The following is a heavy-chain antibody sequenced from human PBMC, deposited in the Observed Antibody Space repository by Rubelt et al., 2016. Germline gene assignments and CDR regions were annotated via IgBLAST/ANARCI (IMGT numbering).Heavy chain of an antibody. J-gene: IGHJ4*02. CDR2: SSQIGST. Sequence: GGSSQIGSTYYNPSLKSRVTISVDTPKNQFSLKLSSVTAADTAVYYCARRNSGWYTPFDYWGQGTLVTVSS. V-gene: IGHV4-38-2*01. D-gene: IGHD6-19*01. CDR3: ARRNSGWYTPFDY.